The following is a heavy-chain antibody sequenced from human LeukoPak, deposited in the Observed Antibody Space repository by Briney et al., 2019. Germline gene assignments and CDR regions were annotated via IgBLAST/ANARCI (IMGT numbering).Heavy chain of an antibody. D-gene: IGHD6-6*01. Sequence: AGGSLRLSCAASGFTFSGYDMNWVRQAPGKGLEWVSSISGSSSYIYYADSMKGRFAISRDNGKNSLYLQVNSLRAEDTAVYFCARGSSNVAARNNWFDPWGQGTLVTVSS. V-gene: IGHV3-21*01. CDR1: GFTFSGYD. CDR2: ISGSSSYI. CDR3: ARGSSNVAARNNWFDP. J-gene: IGHJ5*02.